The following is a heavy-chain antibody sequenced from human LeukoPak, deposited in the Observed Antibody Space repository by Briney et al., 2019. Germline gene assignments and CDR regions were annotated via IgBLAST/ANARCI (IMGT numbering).Heavy chain of an antibody. D-gene: IGHD3-10*01. J-gene: IGHJ5*02. CDR2: ITSDSRYM. CDR3: ARESGYHGSGFDP. CDR1: GFTFSSYN. Sequence: GGTLRLSCAASGFTFSSYNMNWVRQAPGKGLEWVSSITSDSRYMYYADSVKGRFTISRDNAKNTLYLQMNSLRDEDTAVYYCARESGYHGSGFDPWGQGTLVTVSS. V-gene: IGHV3-21*01.